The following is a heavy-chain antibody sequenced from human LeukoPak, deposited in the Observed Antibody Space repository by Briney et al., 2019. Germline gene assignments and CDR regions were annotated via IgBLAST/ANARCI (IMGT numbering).Heavy chain of an antibody. CDR3: ARGLWEPDYFDY. CDR2: IYYSGST. Sequence: SETLSLTCIVSGGSISSSTYYWGWIRQPPGKGLEWIGSIYYSGSTYYNPSLKSRVTISVDTSKNQFSLKLSSVTAADTAVYYCARGLWEPDYFDYWGQGTLVTVSS. CDR1: GGSISSSTYY. J-gene: IGHJ4*02. D-gene: IGHD1-26*01. V-gene: IGHV4-39*01.